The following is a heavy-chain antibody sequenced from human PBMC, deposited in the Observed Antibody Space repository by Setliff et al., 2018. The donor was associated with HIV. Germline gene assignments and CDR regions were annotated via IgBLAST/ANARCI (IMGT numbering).Heavy chain of an antibody. CDR2: INHSGST. V-gene: IGHV4-34*01. Sequence: PSETLSLTCTVSGGSITGNYWSWIRQPPGKGLEWIGEINHSGSTNYNPSLKSRVTISVDTSKNQFSLKLSSVTAADTAVYYCARRAFDYGDYDYWGQGTLVTVSS. CDR3: ARRAFDYGDYDY. J-gene: IGHJ4*02. D-gene: IGHD4-17*01. CDR1: GGSITGNY.